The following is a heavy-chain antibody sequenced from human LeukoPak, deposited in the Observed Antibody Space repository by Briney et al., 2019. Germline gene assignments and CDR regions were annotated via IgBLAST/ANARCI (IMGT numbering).Heavy chain of an antibody. CDR3: TQGVAAAGTGY. Sequence: GGSLRLSCAASGFTFSGSAMHWVRQASGKGLEWVGRIRSKANSYATAYAASVKGRFTISRDDSKNTAYLQMYSLKTEDTAVYYCTQGVAAAGTGYWGQGTLVTVSS. V-gene: IGHV3-73*01. CDR1: GFTFSGSA. J-gene: IGHJ4*02. D-gene: IGHD6-13*01. CDR2: IRSKANSYAT.